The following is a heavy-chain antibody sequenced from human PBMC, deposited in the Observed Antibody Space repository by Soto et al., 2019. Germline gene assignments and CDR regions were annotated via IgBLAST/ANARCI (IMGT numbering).Heavy chain of an antibody. J-gene: IGHJ4*02. CDR3: VRRQRYRIDLYIDY. CDR1: GGSINSTNYY. D-gene: IGHD1-26*01. Sequence: PSETLSLTCTVSGGSINSTNYYWGWLRQPPGMGREGIGNVYYRGTTYYNPSITGRVSISVYTPKIRSALKLSSVTASYTTVSFCVRRQRYRIDLYIDYWGQGTLVTVSS. CDR2: VYYRGTT. V-gene: IGHV4-39*01.